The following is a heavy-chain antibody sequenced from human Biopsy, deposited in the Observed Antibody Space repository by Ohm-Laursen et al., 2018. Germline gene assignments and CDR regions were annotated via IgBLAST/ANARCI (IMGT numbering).Heavy chain of an antibody. CDR1: GFTFNNYG. Sequence: SLRLSCSASGFTFNNYGMQWVRQAPGKGLEWVAFIFYDGSNTYYADSVKGRFTISRDNSRDTLYLQMSSLRAEDTAVYYCAKVGGPSYGDYVYFDFWGQGALVTVSS. V-gene: IGHV3-30*18. CDR3: AKVGGPSYGDYVYFDF. J-gene: IGHJ4*02. CDR2: IFYDGSNT. D-gene: IGHD4-17*01.